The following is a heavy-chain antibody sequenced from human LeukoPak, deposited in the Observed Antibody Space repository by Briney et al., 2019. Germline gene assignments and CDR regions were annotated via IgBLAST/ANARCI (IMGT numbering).Heavy chain of an antibody. Sequence: GASVKVSCKASGYTFTDYYMHWARQAPGQGLEWMGWINPKSGGTNYAQKFQGRVTTTRDMSISTAYMELSGLRSDDTAVYYCARTYYSDSRGMDDVFDIWGQGTMVTVSS. CDR1: GYTFTDYY. CDR2: INPKSGGT. J-gene: IGHJ3*02. D-gene: IGHD3-22*01. CDR3: ARTYYSDSRGMDDVFDI. V-gene: IGHV1-2*02.